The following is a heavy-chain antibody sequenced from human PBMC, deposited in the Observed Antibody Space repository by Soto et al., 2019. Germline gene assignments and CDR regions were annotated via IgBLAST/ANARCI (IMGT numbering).Heavy chain of an antibody. V-gene: IGHV4-59*01. J-gene: IGHJ6*02. CDR1: GGSISRYY. D-gene: IGHD2-21*02. CDR2: MYNTGST. Sequence: PSETLSRTCTVSGGSISRYYWSCIRQPPGKGLEWIGYMYNTGSTIYNPSLKSRVTISVDTSKNQFSLRLNSVTAADTAVYYCARDLWGYCGADCYPLDVWGQGTTVTVSS. CDR3: ARDLWGYCGADCYPLDV.